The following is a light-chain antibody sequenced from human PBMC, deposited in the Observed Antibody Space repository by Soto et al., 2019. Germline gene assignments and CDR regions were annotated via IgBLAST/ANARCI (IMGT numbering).Light chain of an antibody. CDR3: QQYNNWPLT. V-gene: IGKV1-33*01. CDR1: QDISNY. Sequence: DIQMTQSPSSLSASVGDRVTITCQASQDISNYLNWYQQKPGKAPKLLIYDASNLETGVPSRFSGSGSGTEFTLTITSLQSEDFAVYYCQQYNNWPLTLGGGTKVDIK. CDR2: DAS. J-gene: IGKJ4*01.